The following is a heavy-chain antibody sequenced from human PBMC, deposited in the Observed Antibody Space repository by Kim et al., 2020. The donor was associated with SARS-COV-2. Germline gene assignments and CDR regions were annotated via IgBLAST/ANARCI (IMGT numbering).Heavy chain of an antibody. J-gene: IGHJ6*02. V-gene: IGHV1-3*01. D-gene: IGHD3-16*01. CDR1: GYTFTSYA. CDR3: ASGKIFVWGQHYYYGMDV. Sequence: ASVKVSCKASGYTFTSYAMHWVRQAPGQRLEWMGWINAGNGNTKYSQKFQGRITITRDTSASTAYMELSSLRSEDTAVYYCASGKIFVWGQHYYYGMDVWGQGTTVTVSS. CDR2: INAGNGNT.